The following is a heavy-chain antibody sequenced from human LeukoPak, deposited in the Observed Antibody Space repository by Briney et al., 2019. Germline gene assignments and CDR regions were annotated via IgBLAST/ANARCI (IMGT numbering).Heavy chain of an antibody. CDR2: IWYDGSNK. CDR3: ARDHDSSGWYGVDY. D-gene: IGHD6-19*01. Sequence: PGRSLRLSCAASGFTFSSYGMHWVRQAPGKGLEWVAVIWYDGSNKYYADSVKGRFTISRDNSKNTLYLEMNSLRAEDTAVYYCARDHDSSGWYGVDYWGQGTLVTVSS. J-gene: IGHJ4*02. V-gene: IGHV3-33*08. CDR1: GFTFSSYG.